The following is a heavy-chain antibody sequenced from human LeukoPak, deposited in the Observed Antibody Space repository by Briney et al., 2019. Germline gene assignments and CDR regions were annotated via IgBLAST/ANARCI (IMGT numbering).Heavy chain of an antibody. J-gene: IGHJ4*02. Sequence: GASVKVSCKASGYTFTSYGISWVRQAPGQGLEWMGIINPSGGSTSYAQKFQGRVTMTRDTSTSTVYMELSSLRSEDTAVYYCARGGNEVNPFFDYWGQGTLVTVSS. CDR1: GYTFTSYG. CDR3: ARGGNEVNPFFDY. CDR2: INPSGGST. D-gene: IGHD4-23*01. V-gene: IGHV1-46*01.